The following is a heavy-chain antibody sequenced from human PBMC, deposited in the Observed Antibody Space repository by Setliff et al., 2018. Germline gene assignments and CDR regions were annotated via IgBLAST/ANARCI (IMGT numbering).Heavy chain of an antibody. CDR1: GGSIRSGNDL. Sequence: PSYTLSLTCTFSGGSIRSGNDLWSWLRQSPGKGLEWIAYISAYTGRAYYNPSLQSRAALSADTSKSQFSLRLTSVTAADTAVYYCAREVIDPVSSDAFDIWGQGRMVTVSS. J-gene: IGHJ3*02. D-gene: IGHD4-4*01. CDR3: AREVIDPVSSDAFDI. V-gene: IGHV4-30-4*01. CDR2: ISAYTGRA.